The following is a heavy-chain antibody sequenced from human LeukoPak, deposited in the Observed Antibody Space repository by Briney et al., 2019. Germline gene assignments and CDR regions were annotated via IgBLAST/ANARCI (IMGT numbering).Heavy chain of an antibody. J-gene: IGHJ4*02. Sequence: GGSLRLSCAASGFTFSSYSMNWVRQAPGKGLEWVSYISSSSSTIYYADSVKGRFTISRDNAKNSLYLQMNSLRAEDTAVYYCAREAVVVVPAASGDIFDYWGLGTLVTASS. CDR3: AREAVVVVPAASGDIFDY. D-gene: IGHD2-2*01. CDR2: ISSSSSTI. CDR1: GFTFSSYS. V-gene: IGHV3-48*04.